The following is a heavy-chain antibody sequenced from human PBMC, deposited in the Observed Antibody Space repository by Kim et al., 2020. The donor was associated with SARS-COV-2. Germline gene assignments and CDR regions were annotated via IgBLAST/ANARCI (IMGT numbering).Heavy chain of an antibody. V-gene: IGHV3-74*01. J-gene: IGHJ4*02. CDR3: TKDLTGDVDY. Sequence: GGSLRLSCAASGYTFSSYWMHWVRQAPGKGLVWVSRINTDGSHTSYADSVKGRFTISRDNAKNTLYLQMSSLRAEDTAVYYCTKDLTGDVDYWGQGTLVTVSS. D-gene: IGHD7-27*01. CDR1: GYTFSSYW. CDR2: INTDGSHT.